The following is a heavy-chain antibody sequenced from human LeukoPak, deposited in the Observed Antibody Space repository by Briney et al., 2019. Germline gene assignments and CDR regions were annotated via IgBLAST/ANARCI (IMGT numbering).Heavy chain of an antibody. CDR1: GGSISSYY. CDR3: ARDLKAAGIVDP. CDR2: IYYSGST. J-gene: IGHJ5*02. V-gene: IGHV4-59*12. Sequence: SETLSLTCAVSGGSISSYYWSWIRQPPGKGLEWIGYIYYSGSTNYNPSLKSRVTISVDTSKNQFSLKLSSVTAADTAVYYCARDLKAAGIVDPWGQGTLVTVSS. D-gene: IGHD6-13*01.